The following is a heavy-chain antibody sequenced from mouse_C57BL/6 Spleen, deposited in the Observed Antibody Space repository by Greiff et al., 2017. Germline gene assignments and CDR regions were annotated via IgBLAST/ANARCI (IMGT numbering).Heavy chain of an antibody. Sequence: QVQLQQSDAELVKPGASVKISCKVSGYTFTDHTIHWMKQRPEQGLEWIGYIYPRDGSTKYNEKFKGKATLTADKSSSTAYMQLNSLTSEDSAVYFSARWEYDGNYGGYFGGWGTGTTVTVSS. J-gene: IGHJ1*03. D-gene: IGHD2-3*01. V-gene: IGHV1-78*01. CDR2: IYPRDGST. CDR1: GYTFTDHT. CDR3: ARWEYDGNYGGYFGG.